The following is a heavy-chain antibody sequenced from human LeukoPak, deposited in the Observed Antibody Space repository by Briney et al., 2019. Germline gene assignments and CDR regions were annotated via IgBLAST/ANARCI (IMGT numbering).Heavy chain of an antibody. Sequence: GGSLRLSWAASGFNFSTSWMSWVRQAPGKGLEWVANIKQDGSEKYYVDSVKGRFTISRDNAKNPLYLQMNSLRAEDTAVYYCARDVYGGTDYWGQGTLVTVSS. D-gene: IGHD4-23*01. CDR3: ARDVYGGTDY. CDR2: IKQDGSEK. V-gene: IGHV3-7*01. CDR1: GFNFSTSW. J-gene: IGHJ4*02.